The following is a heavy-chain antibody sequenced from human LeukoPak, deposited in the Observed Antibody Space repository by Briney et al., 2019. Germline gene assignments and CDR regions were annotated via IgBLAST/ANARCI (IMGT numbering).Heavy chain of an antibody. Sequence: PSETLSLTCTVSGGSISSGSYYWGWIRQPAGKGLEWIGRIYTSGSTNYNPSLKSRVTISVDTSKNQFSLKLSSVTAADTAVYYCARGPTYCSSSSCLQGEWGQGTLVTVSS. CDR2: IYTSGST. V-gene: IGHV4-61*02. D-gene: IGHD2-15*01. CDR3: ARGPTYCSSSSCLQGE. J-gene: IGHJ4*02. CDR1: GGSISSGSYY.